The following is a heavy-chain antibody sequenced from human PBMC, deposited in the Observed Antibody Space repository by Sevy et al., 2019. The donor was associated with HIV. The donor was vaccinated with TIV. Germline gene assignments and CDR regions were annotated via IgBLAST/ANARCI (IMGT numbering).Heavy chain of an antibody. CDR2: TRNKGDGYTT. CDR3: STHAGIAAAGRVFDY. V-gene: IGHV3-72*01. J-gene: IGHJ4*02. CDR1: GFTFSDHY. D-gene: IGHD6-13*01. Sequence: GGSLRLSCAASGFTFSDHYMEWVRQAPGKGLEWVGRTRNKGDGYTTEYAAFVKGRFTTSRDDSENSLYLQMNSLKTEDTAVYYCSTHAGIAAAGRVFDYWGQGALVTVSS.